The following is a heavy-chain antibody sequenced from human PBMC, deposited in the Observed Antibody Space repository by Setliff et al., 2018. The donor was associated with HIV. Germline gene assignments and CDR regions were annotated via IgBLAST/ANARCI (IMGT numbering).Heavy chain of an antibody. CDR1: GFTFSYYA. D-gene: IGHD3-22*01. CDR3: ARDPTYYYDTSGPYDAFDI. J-gene: IGHJ3*02. V-gene: IGHV3-23*01. Sequence: GGSLRLSCAASGFTFSYYAMSWVRQAPGKGLEWVSAISGGGGSTYYADSVKGRFTISRDNSKNTLYLQMNSLRAEDTAVYYCARDPTYYYDTSGPYDAFDIWGQGTMVTVSS. CDR2: ISGGGGST.